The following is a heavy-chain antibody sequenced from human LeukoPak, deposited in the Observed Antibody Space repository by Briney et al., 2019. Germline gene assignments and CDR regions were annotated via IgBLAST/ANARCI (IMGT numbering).Heavy chain of an antibody. J-gene: IGHJ5*02. Sequence: SQTLSLTCTVSGGSISSGSYYWSWIRQPAGKGLEWIGRIYSSGSTNYNPSLKSRVTISVDTSKNQFSLKLSSVTAADTAVYYCAREVPAQINWFDPWGQGTLVTVSS. CDR3: AREVPAQINWFDP. D-gene: IGHD2-2*01. CDR1: GGSISSGSYY. CDR2: IYSSGST. V-gene: IGHV4-61*02.